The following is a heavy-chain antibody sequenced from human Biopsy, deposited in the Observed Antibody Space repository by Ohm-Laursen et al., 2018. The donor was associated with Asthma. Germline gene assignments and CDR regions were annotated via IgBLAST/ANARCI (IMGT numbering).Heavy chain of an antibody. D-gene: IGHD6-25*01. V-gene: IGHV3-33*01. J-gene: IGHJ6*02. CDR1: GITFSTYG. CDR2: IWYDGRKK. CDR3: ARKIAARGGMGV. Sequence: SLRLSCTASGITFSTYGMHWVRQAPGKGLEWVSFIWYDGRKKTYADSVKGRFTISRDNSKNTLYLQMNSLRAEDTAVYYCARKIAARGGMGVWGQGTTVTVS.